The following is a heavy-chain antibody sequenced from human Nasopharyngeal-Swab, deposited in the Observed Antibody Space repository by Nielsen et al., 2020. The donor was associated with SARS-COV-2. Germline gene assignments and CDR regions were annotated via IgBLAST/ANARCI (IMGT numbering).Heavy chain of an antibody. Sequence: GGSLRLSCAASGFTFSSYSMNWVRQATGKGLEWVSSISSSSSYIYYADSVKGRFTISRDNAKNTLYLQMNSLRAEDTAVYYCARPGARKLDSWGQGTLVTVSS. CDR1: GFTFSSYS. V-gene: IGHV3-21*01. J-gene: IGHJ4*02. CDR3: ARPGARKLDS. CDR2: ISSSSSYI. D-gene: IGHD1-7*01.